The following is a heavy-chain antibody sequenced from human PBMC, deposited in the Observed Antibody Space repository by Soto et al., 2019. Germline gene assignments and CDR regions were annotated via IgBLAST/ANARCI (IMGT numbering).Heavy chain of an antibody. D-gene: IGHD5-18*01. Sequence: QVQLVESGGGVVQPGRSLRLSCAASGFTFSSYGMHWVRQAPGKGLEWVAVIWYDGSNKYYADSVKGRFTISRDNSKNTLYLQMNSLRAEDTAVYYCARAKTDSYGFTWFDPWGQGTLVTVSS. CDR2: IWYDGSNK. V-gene: IGHV3-33*01. CDR3: ARAKTDSYGFTWFDP. J-gene: IGHJ5*02. CDR1: GFTFSSYG.